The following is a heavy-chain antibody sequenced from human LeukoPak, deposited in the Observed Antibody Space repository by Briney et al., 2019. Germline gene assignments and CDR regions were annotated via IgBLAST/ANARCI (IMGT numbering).Heavy chain of an antibody. CDR2: IYHSRST. CDR1: GYSISSGYY. D-gene: IGHD6-13*01. J-gene: IGHJ4*02. V-gene: IGHV4-38-2*01. Sequence: PPETLSLTCAVSGYSISSGYYWGWIRQPPGRGLEWIGSIYHSRSTYYNPSLKSRVTISVDTSKNQFSLKVSSVTAADTAVYYCARAQDEYSSSRLWGQGTLVTVSS. CDR3: ARAQDEYSSSRL.